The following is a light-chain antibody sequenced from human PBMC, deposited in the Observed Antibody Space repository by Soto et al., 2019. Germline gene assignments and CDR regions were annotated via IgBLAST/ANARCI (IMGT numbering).Light chain of an antibody. CDR2: EVN. Sequence: QSVLTQPASVSGSPGQSITISCTGTSSDVGGYNYVSWYQQHPGKAPKLMIYEVNNRPSGVSNRFSGSKSGNTASLSISGLQAEDEADYYCSSYTSSSTLLFGGGTKVTVL. CDR3: SSYTSSSTLL. V-gene: IGLV2-14*01. CDR1: SSDVGGYNY. J-gene: IGLJ3*02.